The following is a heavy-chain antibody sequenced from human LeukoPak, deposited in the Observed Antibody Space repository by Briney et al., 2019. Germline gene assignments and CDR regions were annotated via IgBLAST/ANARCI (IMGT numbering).Heavy chain of an antibody. CDR2: INPSGGST. CDR3: ARGNYYDSSGYYIQHAFDI. CDR1: GYTFTSYY. Sequence: GASVKVSCKASGYTFTSYYMHWVRQAPGQGLERMGIINPSGGSTSYAQKFQGRVTMTRDTSTSTVYMELSSLRSEDTAVYYCARGNYYDSSGYYIQHAFDIWGQGTMVTVSS. J-gene: IGHJ3*02. V-gene: IGHV1-46*01. D-gene: IGHD3-22*01.